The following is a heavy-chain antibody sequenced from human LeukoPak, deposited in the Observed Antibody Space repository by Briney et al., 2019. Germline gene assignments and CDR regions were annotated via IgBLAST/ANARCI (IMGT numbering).Heavy chain of an antibody. V-gene: IGHV3-7*01. CDR3: AREGRTGRGPSKEMATIRGAFDI. Sequence: PGGSLRLSCAASGFTFSSYWMSWVRQAPGKGLEWVANIKQDGSEKYYVDSVKGRFTISRDNAKKSLYLQMNSLRAEDTAVYYCAREGRTGRGPSKEMATIRGAFDIWGQGTMVTVSS. J-gene: IGHJ3*02. D-gene: IGHD5-24*01. CDR1: GFTFSSYW. CDR2: IKQDGSEK.